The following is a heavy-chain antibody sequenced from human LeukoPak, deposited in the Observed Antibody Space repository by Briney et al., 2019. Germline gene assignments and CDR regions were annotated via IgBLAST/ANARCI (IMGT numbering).Heavy chain of an antibody. CDR2: ISSSSSYI. CDR1: GFTFSSYS. D-gene: IGHD3-16*01. Sequence: GGSLRLSCAASGFTFSSYSMNWVRQTQGKGLEWVASISSSSSYIYYADSVKGPFTISRDNAKNSLKLEMNSLRAEDTAVYYCARAYRIILEGYWGQGTLVTVSS. CDR3: ARAYRIILEGY. V-gene: IGHV3-21*01. J-gene: IGHJ4*02.